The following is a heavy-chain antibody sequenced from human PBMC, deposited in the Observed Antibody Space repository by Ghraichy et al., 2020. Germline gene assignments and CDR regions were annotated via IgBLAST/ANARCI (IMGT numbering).Heavy chain of an antibody. D-gene: IGHD5-18*01. V-gene: IGHV3-7*04. CDR3: ARGGYNYGSNPIDY. Sequence: GGSLRLSCAASGFIFISYYMTWVRQVPGKGLEWVANIKHDESEKYYVDSVKGRFTISRDNAKNSLYLQMNSLRPDDTAVYYCARGGYNYGSNPIDYGGQGTLFIVSS. J-gene: IGHJ4*02. CDR1: GFIFISYY. CDR2: IKHDESEK.